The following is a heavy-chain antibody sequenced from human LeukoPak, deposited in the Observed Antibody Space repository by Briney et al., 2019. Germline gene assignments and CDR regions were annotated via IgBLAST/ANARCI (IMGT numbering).Heavy chain of an antibody. Sequence: SETLSLTCTVSGGSISSSSYYWGWIRQPPGKGLECIGSIYYSGSTYYNPSLKSRVTISVDTSKNQFSLKLSSVTAADTAVYYCARGGYSYVTMVRGVTPFDYWGQGTLVTVSS. J-gene: IGHJ4*02. D-gene: IGHD3-10*01. V-gene: IGHV4-39*07. CDR2: IYYSGST. CDR1: GGSISSSSYY. CDR3: ARGGYSYVTMVRGVTPFDY.